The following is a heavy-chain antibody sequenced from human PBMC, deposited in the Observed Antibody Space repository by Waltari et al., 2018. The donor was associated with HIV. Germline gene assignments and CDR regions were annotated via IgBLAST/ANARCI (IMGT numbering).Heavy chain of an antibody. V-gene: IGHV3-74*01. CDR2: INTDGTYT. CDR1: GFSFTSSW. J-gene: IGHJ4*02. D-gene: IGHD1-1*01. Sequence: EVRLEESGGGLVQPGGSLRLSCAASGFSFTSSWMHWFRQVPGKRPEWVSRINTDGTYTNYADAVRGRFSNPRDNAKNTLYLQMNSLKVEDTAVYFCAVPRCNRANCHFASWGQGTLVTVSS. CDR3: AVPRCNRANCHFAS.